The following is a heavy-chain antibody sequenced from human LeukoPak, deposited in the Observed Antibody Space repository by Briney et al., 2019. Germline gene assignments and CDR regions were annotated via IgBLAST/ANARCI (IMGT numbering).Heavy chain of an antibody. CDR1: GFTVSSNY. V-gene: IGHV3-66*01. J-gene: IGHJ2*01. Sequence: GGSLRLSCAASGFTVSSNYMSWVRQAPGKGLEWVSVIYSGGSTYYADSVKGRFTISRDNSKNTLYLQMNSLRAEDTAVYYCARDNSRYYDILTGYYSVRYFDLWGRGTLVTVSS. CDR2: IYSGGST. D-gene: IGHD3-9*01. CDR3: ARDNSRYYDILTGYYSVRYFDL.